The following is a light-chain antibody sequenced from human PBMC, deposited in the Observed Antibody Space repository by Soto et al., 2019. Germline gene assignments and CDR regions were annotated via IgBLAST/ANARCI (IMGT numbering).Light chain of an antibody. CDR3: QQYDSSPFT. Sequence: EIVLTQSPGTLSLSPGERATLSCRASQSVRSSFFAWYRHNRGQAPRLLIYGASSRATGIPDRFSGSGSGTDFTLTISRLEPEDFAVYYCQQYDSSPFTFGQGTKVDIK. CDR1: QSVRSSF. CDR2: GAS. J-gene: IGKJ2*01. V-gene: IGKV3-20*01.